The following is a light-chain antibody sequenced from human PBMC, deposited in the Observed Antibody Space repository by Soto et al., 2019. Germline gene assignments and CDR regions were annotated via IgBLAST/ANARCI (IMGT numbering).Light chain of an antibody. Sequence: QSLLTQPPSASGSLGQSLTISCTGTSSAVCGYNYVSWYQQHPVKAPKLMIYEVSKRPSGVPDRFSGSKSGNTASLTVSGLQAEDEADYYCSSYAGSKNFVFGTGTKVTVL. J-gene: IGLJ1*01. CDR3: SSYAGSKNFV. CDR2: EVS. CDR1: SSAVCGYNY. V-gene: IGLV2-8*01.